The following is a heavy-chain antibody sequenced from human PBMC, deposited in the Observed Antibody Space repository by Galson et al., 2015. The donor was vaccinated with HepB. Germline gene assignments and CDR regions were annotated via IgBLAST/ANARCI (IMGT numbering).Heavy chain of an antibody. CDR2: FDPEDGET. CDR1: GFTLTELS. CDR3: ATNSPYYYESSGSYYGMAV. V-gene: IGHV1-24*01. Sequence: SVKVSCKVSGFTLTELSMHWVRQAPGKGLEWMGGFDPEDGETIYAQKFQGRVTMTEDTSTDTSYMELSSLRSEDTAVYYCATNSPYYYESSGSYYGMAVWGQGTAVTASS. J-gene: IGHJ6*02. D-gene: IGHD3-22*01.